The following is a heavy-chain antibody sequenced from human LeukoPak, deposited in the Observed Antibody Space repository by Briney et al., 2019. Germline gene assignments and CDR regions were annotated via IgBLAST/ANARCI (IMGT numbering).Heavy chain of an antibody. CDR1: GGSISSYY. Sequence: TSETLSLTCTVSGGSISSYYWSWIRQPAGKGLEWIGRIYTSGSTNYNPSLKSRVTMSVDTSKNQFSLKLSSVTAADTAVYYCARESGTIAARRYFGYWGQGTLVTVSS. CDR3: ARESGTIAARRYFGY. J-gene: IGHJ4*02. V-gene: IGHV4-4*07. CDR2: IYTSGST. D-gene: IGHD6-6*01.